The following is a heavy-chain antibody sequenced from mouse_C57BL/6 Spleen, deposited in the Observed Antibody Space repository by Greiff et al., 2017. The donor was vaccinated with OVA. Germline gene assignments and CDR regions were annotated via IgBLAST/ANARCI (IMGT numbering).Heavy chain of an antibody. CDR2: ISSGGDYI. CDR3: TREGGLGRAMDY. CDR1: GFTFSSYA. V-gene: IGHV5-9-1*02. Sequence: EVQVVESGEGLVKPGGSLKLSCAASGFTFSSYAMSWVRQTPEKRLEWVAYISSGGDYIYYADTVKGRFTISRDNARNTLYLQMSSLKSEDTAMYYCTREGGLGRAMDYWGQGTSVTVSS. D-gene: IGHD4-1*01. J-gene: IGHJ4*01.